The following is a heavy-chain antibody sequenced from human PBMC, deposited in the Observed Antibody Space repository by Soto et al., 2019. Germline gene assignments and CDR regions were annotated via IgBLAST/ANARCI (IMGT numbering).Heavy chain of an antibody. CDR1: GFSFSSYA. D-gene: IGHD6-13*01. J-gene: IGHJ5*02. CDR3: TKAAGYSTSWYAH. Sequence: LRLSCTASGFSFSSYAMSWVRQAPGGGLEWVSFVGGGGGTTFSADSVKGRFTISRDNSKNTVYLQMSSLRPEDTAIYYCTKAAGYSTSWYAHWSQGSLVTVSS. V-gene: IGHV3-23*01. CDR2: VGGGGGTT.